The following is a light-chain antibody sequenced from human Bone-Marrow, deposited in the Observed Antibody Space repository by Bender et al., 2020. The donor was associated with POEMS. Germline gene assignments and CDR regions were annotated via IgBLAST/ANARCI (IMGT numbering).Light chain of an antibody. CDR3: CSYAGIYTFV. V-gene: IGLV2-23*02. CDR1: SSDVGYYDL. Sequence: QSALTQPASVSGSPGQAITISCTGTSSDVGYYDLVSWYQHLPGKAPKLLIYEVTKRPSGVSDRFSASKSGNTASLTISGLQAEDKADYYCCSYAGIYTFVFGTGTKVTVL. J-gene: IGLJ1*01. CDR2: EVT.